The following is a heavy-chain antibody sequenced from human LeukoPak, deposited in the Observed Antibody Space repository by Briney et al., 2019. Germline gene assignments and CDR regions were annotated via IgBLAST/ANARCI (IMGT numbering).Heavy chain of an antibody. CDR3: GSGERSYHFDN. D-gene: IGHD1-26*01. V-gene: IGHV5-51*01. CDR2: MYPGYSDT. J-gene: IGHJ4*02. CDR1: ANSFTSQW. Sequence: GESLKISCKGSANSFTSQWIGWVRQMPGKGLEWMGIMYPGYSDTRYSPSFEGHVTISADKSIPTAYLQWSSLKASDTAMYYCGSGERSYHFDNWGQGSLVTVSS.